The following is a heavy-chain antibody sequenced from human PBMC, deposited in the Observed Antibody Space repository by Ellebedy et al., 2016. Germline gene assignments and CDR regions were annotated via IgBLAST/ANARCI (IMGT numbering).Heavy chain of an antibody. Sequence: SETLSLXXSVSGDSISGYYWTWIRQPPGKGLEWIGYIHYTGNTNYNPSLKSRVTMSVDTSKNQFSLQLSSVTAADTAVYYCARGLYFDSSGYHFWFDPWGQGTLVTVSS. D-gene: IGHD3-22*01. V-gene: IGHV4-59*01. J-gene: IGHJ5*02. CDR1: GDSISGYY. CDR2: IHYTGNT. CDR3: ARGLYFDSSGYHFWFDP.